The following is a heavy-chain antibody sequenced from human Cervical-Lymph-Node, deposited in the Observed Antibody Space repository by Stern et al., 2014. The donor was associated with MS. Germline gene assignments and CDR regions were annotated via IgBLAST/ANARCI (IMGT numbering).Heavy chain of an antibody. CDR2: IIPIFGTA. CDR3: ARDSRHYDTTYYFDS. CDR1: GGTFSSYA. Sequence: VQLVQSGAEVKKPGSSVKVSCKASGGTFSSYAINWVRQAPGQVPEWMCGIIPIFGTANYAQKFQGRVTITADESTSTAYMELSSLRSEDTAVYYCARDSRHYDTTYYFDSWGQGTLVTVSS. V-gene: IGHV1-69*01. J-gene: IGHJ4*02. D-gene: IGHD2/OR15-2a*01.